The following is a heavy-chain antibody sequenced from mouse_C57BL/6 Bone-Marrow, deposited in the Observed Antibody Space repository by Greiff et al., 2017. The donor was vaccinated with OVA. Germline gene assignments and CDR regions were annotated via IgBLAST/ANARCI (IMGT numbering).Heavy chain of an antibody. Sequence: QVQLKESGAELAKPGASVKLSFKASGYTFTSYWMHWVKQRPGQGLEWIGYINPSSGSTKYNQKFKDKATWTADKSSSTAYMQLSSLTYEDSAVYYCAILLRYWGQGTTLTVSS. J-gene: IGHJ2*01. CDR2: INPSSGST. CDR1: GYTFTSYW. D-gene: IGHD1-1*01. CDR3: AILLRY. V-gene: IGHV1-7*01.